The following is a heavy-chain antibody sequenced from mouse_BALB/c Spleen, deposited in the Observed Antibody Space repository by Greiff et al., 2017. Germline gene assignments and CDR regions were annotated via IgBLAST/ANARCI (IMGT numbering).Heavy chain of an antibody. J-gene: IGHJ3*01. V-gene: IGHV1-80*01. CDR3: ARGVYWFAY. CDR1: GYAFSSYW. Sequence: QVQLQQSGAELVRPGSSVKISCKASGYAFSSYWMNWVKQRPGQGLEWIGQIYPGDGDTNYNGKFKGKATLTADKSSSTAYMQLSSLTSEDSAVYFCARGVYWFAYWGQGTLVTVSA. CDR2: IYPGDGDT.